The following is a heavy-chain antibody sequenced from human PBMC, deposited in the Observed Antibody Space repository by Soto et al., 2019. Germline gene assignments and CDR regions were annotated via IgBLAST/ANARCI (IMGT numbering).Heavy chain of an antibody. CDR2: ISTFNGKT. J-gene: IGHJ4*02. CDR1: GYKFSSYG. V-gene: IGHV1-18*01. CDR3: ARVNEGVYYDSRGYFDY. D-gene: IGHD3-22*01. Sequence: QVQLVQSGAEVKKPGASVKVSCKASGYKFSSYGITWVRQAPGQGLEWLGWISTFNGKTIYAQNLQDRVTMNIDASTSAAYLELRSLRSDDTALYYCARVNEGVYYDSRGYFDYWGQGTLGTVSA.